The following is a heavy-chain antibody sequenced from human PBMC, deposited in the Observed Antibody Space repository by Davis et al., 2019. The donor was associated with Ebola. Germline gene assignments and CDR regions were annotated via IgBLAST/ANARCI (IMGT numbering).Heavy chain of an antibody. CDR1: GFTVSSNH. V-gene: IGHV3-66*01. Sequence: GESLKISCTASGFTVSSNHMSWVRQAPGKGLEWVSVIYDQSTAYADAVRGRFIISRDKSKSTVYLQMTSLRVEDTAVYYCARGCGRDCQFYFDYWGRGTLVTVSS. J-gene: IGHJ4*02. D-gene: IGHD2-21*02. CDR3: ARGCGRDCQFYFDY. CDR2: IYDQST.